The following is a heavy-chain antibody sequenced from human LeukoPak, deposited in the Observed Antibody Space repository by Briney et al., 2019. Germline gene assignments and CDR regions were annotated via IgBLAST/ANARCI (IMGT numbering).Heavy chain of an antibody. CDR1: GGSISSYY. J-gene: IGHJ4*02. V-gene: IGHV4-59*01. Sequence: PSETLSLSCTDSGGSISSYYWSWIRQPPGKGLERIWYIYYSGSTNYNPSLKSRVTISVDTSKNQFSLKLSSVTAADTAVYYCASHPSRTESYGGTPYSGQGTLVTVSS. D-gene: IGHD4-23*01. CDR3: ASHPSRTESYGGTPY. CDR2: IYYSGST.